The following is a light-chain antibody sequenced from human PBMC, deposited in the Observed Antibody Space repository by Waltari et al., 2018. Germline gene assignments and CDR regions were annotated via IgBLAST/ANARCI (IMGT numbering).Light chain of an antibody. J-gene: IGLJ1*01. CDR3: SSYAGSDNYV. V-gene: IGLV2-8*01. Sequence: QSALTQPPSAAGSPGQSVTISCTGTSSDVGDYNYLPWYQQHPGKAPNLMIFEVSKRPSGVPDRFSGSKSGNTASLTVSGLQAEDDADYYCSSYAGSDNYVFGTGTKVTVL. CDR2: EVS. CDR1: SSDVGDYNY.